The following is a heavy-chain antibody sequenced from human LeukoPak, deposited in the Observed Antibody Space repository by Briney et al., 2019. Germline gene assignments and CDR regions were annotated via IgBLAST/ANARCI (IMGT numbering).Heavy chain of an antibody. CDR2: IDYRGST. Sequence: PSETLSLTCTVSGGSIGTYYWSWIRQPPGKGLEWIAYIDYRGSTTYNPSLRSRVTISVDTSRNQFSLKLSSVTAADTAVYYCARSRSGYSYDHAAFEIWGQGTVVTVSS. CDR3: ARSRSGYSYDHAAFEI. D-gene: IGHD5-18*01. V-gene: IGHV4-59*01. CDR1: GGSIGTYY. J-gene: IGHJ3*02.